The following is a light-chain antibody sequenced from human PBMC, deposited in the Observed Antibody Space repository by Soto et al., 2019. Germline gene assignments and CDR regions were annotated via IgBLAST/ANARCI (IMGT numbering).Light chain of an antibody. CDR3: SSYEGYTTVL. CDR1: SSDVGGHNI. V-gene: IGLV2-23*01. J-gene: IGLJ2*01. Sequence: QSALTQPASVSGSPGQSITISCTGTSSDVGGHNIVSWYQQHPGKAPKLIIYEGNKRPSGASNRFSGSKSGNTASLTISGLQAEDEADYYCSSYEGYTTVLFGGGTKLTVL. CDR2: EGN.